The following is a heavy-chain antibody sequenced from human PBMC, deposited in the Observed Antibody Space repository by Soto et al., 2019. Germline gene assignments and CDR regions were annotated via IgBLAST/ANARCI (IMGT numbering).Heavy chain of an antibody. CDR3: ARVCTSTKYFDY. CDR2: ISYSGST. J-gene: IGHJ4*02. D-gene: IGHD2-8*01. Sequence: SETLSLTCTVSGGSINSSPYYWGWIRQPPGKGLEWIGTISYSGSTYYNPSLKSRVTISIDTSKNQFSLKLSSVSAADTAVYYCARVCTSTKYFDYWGQGTLVTVSS. V-gene: IGHV4-39*01. CDR1: GGSINSSPYY.